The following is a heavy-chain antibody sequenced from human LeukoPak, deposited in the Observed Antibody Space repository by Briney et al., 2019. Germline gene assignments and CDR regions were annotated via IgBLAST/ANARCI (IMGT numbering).Heavy chain of an antibody. CDR1: RFTLSSYW. J-gene: IGHJ4*02. Sequence: PGVSLRLSCVASRFTLSSYWMNWVRQAPGKGLVWVARTNSDGSYTDYADSVKGRFIISRDNAKNTLYLQMNSLRAEDTAVYYCARGEAYYYDSSGYYYFDYWGQGTLVTVSS. D-gene: IGHD3-22*01. CDR3: ARGEAYYYDSSGYYYFDY. CDR2: TNSDGSYT. V-gene: IGHV3-74*01.